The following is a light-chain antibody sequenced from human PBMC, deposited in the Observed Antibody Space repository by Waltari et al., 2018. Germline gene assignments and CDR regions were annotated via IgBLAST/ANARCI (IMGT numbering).Light chain of an antibody. Sequence: EIVMPQSPATLSVSPGERATLSCRASQSVSSNLAWYQQKPGQAPRLLIYGASTRATGIPARFSGSGSGTEFTLTISSLQSEDFAVYYCQQYNNWPPRTFGPGTKVDIK. J-gene: IGKJ3*01. V-gene: IGKV3-15*01. CDR1: QSVSSN. CDR3: QQYNNWPPRT. CDR2: GAS.